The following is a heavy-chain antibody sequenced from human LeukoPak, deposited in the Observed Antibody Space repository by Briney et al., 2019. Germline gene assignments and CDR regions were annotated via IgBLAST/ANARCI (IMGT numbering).Heavy chain of an antibody. CDR2: INPNSGGT. J-gene: IGHJ4*02. D-gene: IGHD6-13*01. Sequence: ASVKVSCKASGYTFTGYYMHWVRQAPGQGLEWMGWINPNSGGTNYAQKFQGRVTMTRDTSISTAYMELSRLRSDDTAVYYCARAKAAAGPTPSFDYWGQGTLVTVSS. CDR3: ARAKAAAGPTPSFDY. CDR1: GYTFTGYY. V-gene: IGHV1-2*02.